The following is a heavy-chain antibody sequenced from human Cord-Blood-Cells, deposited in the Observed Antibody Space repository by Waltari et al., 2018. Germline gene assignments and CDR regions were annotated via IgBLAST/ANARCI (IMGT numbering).Heavy chain of an antibody. V-gene: IGHV4-34*01. CDR1: GGSFSGYY. D-gene: IGHD6-13*01. J-gene: IGHJ4*02. CDR2: INQSGST. Sequence: QVQLQQWGAGLLKPSETLSLTCAVYGGSFSGYYWSWIRQPPGKGLEWIGEINQSGSTNYNPSLKSRVSISVDTSKNQFSRKLSAVTAADTAVYSCARGRYSSSWYRGKYGYWGQGTLVTVSS. CDR3: ARGRYSSSWYRGKYGY.